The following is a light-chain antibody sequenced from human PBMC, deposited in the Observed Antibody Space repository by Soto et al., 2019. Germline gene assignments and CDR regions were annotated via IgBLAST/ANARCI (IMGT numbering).Light chain of an antibody. CDR2: AAS. CDR3: QHYNSYSEA. CDR1: QSISSW. V-gene: IGKV1-5*01. Sequence: DIQMAESPSTLSASGGDRVSITCRASQSISSWLAWYQQKPGKAPKLLIYAASNLQSGVPSRFSGIGSGTDFTLSISSLQPDDFATYYCQHYNSYSEAFGQGTKVDI. J-gene: IGKJ1*01.